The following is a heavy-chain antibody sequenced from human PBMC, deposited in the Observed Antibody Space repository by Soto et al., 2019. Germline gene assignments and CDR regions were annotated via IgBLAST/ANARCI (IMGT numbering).Heavy chain of an antibody. D-gene: IGHD6-19*01. CDR2: VDYSGNS. J-gene: IGHJ4*02. CDR1: GGSINGYY. CDR3: ARTWFSVAGSFHLDY. V-gene: IGHV4-59*01. Sequence: SETLSLTCTVSGGSINGYYWSWIRQPPGKGLEWIGYVDYSGNSNSNPSLKSRVTISIDTSKKQVSLKLNSVTAADTAVYYCARTWFSVAGSFHLDYWGQGTTVTVSS.